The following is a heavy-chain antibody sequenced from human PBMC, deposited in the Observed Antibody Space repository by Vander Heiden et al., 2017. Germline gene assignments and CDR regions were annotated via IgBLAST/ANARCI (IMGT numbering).Heavy chain of an antibody. D-gene: IGHD3-3*01. CDR3: AKDIRDVSGYFDQ. V-gene: IGHV3-30*18. Sequence: QVQLVESGGGVVQPGRSLTLSCAVPGFTFSSYAMHWVRQAPGKGLQWVAAISYDGNNKYYVDSVRGRFTISRDNSKNTLFLQMNSLRAEDTAVYYCAKDIRDVSGYFDQWGQGALVTVSS. J-gene: IGHJ4*02. CDR2: ISYDGNNK. CDR1: GFTFSSYA.